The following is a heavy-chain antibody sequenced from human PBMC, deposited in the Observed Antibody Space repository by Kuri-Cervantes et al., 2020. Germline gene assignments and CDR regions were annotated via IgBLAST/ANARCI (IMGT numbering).Heavy chain of an antibody. D-gene: IGHD3-22*01. J-gene: IGHJ4*02. CDR2: INHSGST. CDR1: GGSFSGYY. CDR3: ARVDYYDSSGYYWFGYFDY. Sequence: SETLSLTCAVYGGSFSGYYWSWIRQPPGKGLEWIGEINHSGSTNYNPSLKSRVTMSVDTSKNQFSLKLSSVTAADTAVYYCARVDYYDSSGYYWFGYFDYWGQGTLVTVSS. V-gene: IGHV4-34*01.